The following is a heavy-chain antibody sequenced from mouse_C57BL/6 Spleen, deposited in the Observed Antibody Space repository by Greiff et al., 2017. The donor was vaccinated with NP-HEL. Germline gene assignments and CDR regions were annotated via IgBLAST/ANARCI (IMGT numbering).Heavy chain of an antibody. CDR3: ARDYDEGFWFAY. CDR2: ISSGSSTI. J-gene: IGHJ3*01. CDR1: GFTFSDYG. Sequence: EVNLVESGGGLVKPGGSLKLSCAASGFTFSDYGMHWVRQAPEKGLEWVAYISSGSSTIYYADKVKGLFTISRDNAKNTLFLQMTSLRSQDTAMYYCARDYDEGFWFAYWGQGTLVTVSA. D-gene: IGHD2-4*01. V-gene: IGHV5-17*01.